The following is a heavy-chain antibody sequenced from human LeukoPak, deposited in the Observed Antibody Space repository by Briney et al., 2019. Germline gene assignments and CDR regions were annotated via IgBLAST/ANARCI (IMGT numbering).Heavy chain of an antibody. Sequence: GGSLRLSCAASGFTFSSCAMNWVRQAPGKGLEWVSAITGSGGSTYYADSVKGRFTISRDNSRSTLYLQMNSLRPEDTAIYYCAREGYYGSGSPPSLYFDYWGQGTLVTVSS. CDR1: GFTFSSCA. V-gene: IGHV3-23*01. CDR2: ITGSGGST. D-gene: IGHD3-10*01. J-gene: IGHJ4*02. CDR3: AREGYYGSGSPPSLYFDY.